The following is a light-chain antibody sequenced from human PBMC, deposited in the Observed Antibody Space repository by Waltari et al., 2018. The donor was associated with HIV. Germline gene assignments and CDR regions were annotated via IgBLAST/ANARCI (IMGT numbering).Light chain of an antibody. CDR3: QVWDSSSDHPGVV. J-gene: IGLJ2*01. CDR2: DDS. CDR1: NIGSNS. V-gene: IGLV3-21*02. Sequence: SYVLTQTASVSVAPGQTAMIACGGNNIGSNSVHWYQQKPGQAPLVVVYDDSDRPSGIPERFSGSNSGNTATLTISRVEAGDEADYYCQVWDSSSDHPGVVFGGGTKLTVL.